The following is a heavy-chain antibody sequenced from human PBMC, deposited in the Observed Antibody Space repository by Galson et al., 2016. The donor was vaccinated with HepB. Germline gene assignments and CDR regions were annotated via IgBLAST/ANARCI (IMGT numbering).Heavy chain of an antibody. CDR2: VYPAGSDT. J-gene: IGHJ4*02. CDR3: ARVMGQWLPYF. V-gene: IGHV5-51*01. CDR1: GYTFRSYW. Sequence: QSGAEVKKPGESLRISCTGSGYTFRSYWIGWVRQMPGKGLEWMGIVYPAGSDTRYSPSFQGQVTVSVDQSTSTAYLQWSSLKDSDTAMYYCARVMGQWLPYFWGQGTLVTVSS. D-gene: IGHD6-19*01.